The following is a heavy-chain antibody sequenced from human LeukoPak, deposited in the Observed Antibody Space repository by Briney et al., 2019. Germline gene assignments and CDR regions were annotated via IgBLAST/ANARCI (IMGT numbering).Heavy chain of an antibody. V-gene: IGHV4-39*01. Sequence: SETLSLTCTVSGGSISSSSYYWGWIRQPPGKGLEWMGSIYYSGSTYYNPSLKSRVTISVDTSKNQFSLKLSSVTAADTAVYYCARHEVGYQLLPYYFDYWGQGTLVTVSS. J-gene: IGHJ4*02. D-gene: IGHD2-2*01. CDR3: ARHEVGYQLLPYYFDY. CDR1: GGSISSSSYY. CDR2: IYYSGST.